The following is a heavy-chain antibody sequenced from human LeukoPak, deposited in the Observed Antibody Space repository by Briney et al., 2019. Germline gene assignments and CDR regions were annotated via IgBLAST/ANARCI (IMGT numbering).Heavy chain of an antibody. J-gene: IGHJ5*02. D-gene: IGHD2-15*01. Sequence: PSQTLSLTCTVSGGSISNVIYYWSWIRQPPGKGLEWMGYIYYSGSTYYNPSLKSRVTIELDTSKNQLSLKLSSVTAADTAVYYCARDLRKRYCSGGSCTPFDPWGQGTLVTVSS. V-gene: IGHV4-30-4*07. CDR1: GGSISNVIYY. CDR3: ARDLRKRYCSGGSCTPFDP. CDR2: IYYSGST.